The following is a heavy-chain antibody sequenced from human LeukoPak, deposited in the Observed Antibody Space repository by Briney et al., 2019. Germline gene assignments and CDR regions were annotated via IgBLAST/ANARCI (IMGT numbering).Heavy chain of an antibody. D-gene: IGHD6-13*01. CDR2: MNGDGSST. Sequence: PGGSLRLSCAASGFKFSSYSMKWVRQAPGKGLVWVARMNGDGSSTDYADSVKGRFTISRDYAKNTLYLQMNSLRVEDTAMYYCAKDRSPGWFDPWGQGTLVTVSS. J-gene: IGHJ5*02. CDR3: AKDRSPGWFDP. V-gene: IGHV3-74*01. CDR1: GFKFSSYS.